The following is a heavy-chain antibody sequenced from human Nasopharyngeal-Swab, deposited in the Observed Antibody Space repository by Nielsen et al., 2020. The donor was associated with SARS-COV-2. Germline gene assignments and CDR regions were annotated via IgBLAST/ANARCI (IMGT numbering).Heavy chain of an antibody. V-gene: IGHV1-69*13. Sequence: SVEVSCKASGGTFSSYAISWVRQAPGQGLEWMGGIIPIFGTANYAQKFQGRVTITADESTSTAYMELSSLRSEDTAVYYCARTPTLDYYYYMDVWGKGTTVTVSS. CDR1: GGTFSSYA. J-gene: IGHJ6*03. CDR2: IIPIFGTA. CDR3: ARTPTLDYYYYMDV.